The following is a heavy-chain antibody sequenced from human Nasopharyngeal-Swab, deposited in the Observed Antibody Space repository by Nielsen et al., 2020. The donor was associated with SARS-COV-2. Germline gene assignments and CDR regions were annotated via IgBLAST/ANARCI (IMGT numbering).Heavy chain of an antibody. CDR2: IIPIFGTA. J-gene: IGHJ6*03. D-gene: IGHD4-23*01. V-gene: IGHV1-69*01. CDR3: ARPTAVTPPSYYYYYMDV. Sequence: WVRQAPGQGLEWMGGIIPIFGTANYAQKFQGRVTITADESTSTAYMELSSLRSEDTAVYYCARPTAVTPPSYYYYYMDVWGKGTTVTVSS.